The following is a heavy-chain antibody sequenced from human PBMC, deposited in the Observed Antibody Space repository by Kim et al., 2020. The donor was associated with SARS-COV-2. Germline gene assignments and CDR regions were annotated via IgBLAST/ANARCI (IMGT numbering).Heavy chain of an antibody. CDR2: INHSGST. CDR3: ARIPLLLWFGELLRANYYGMDV. J-gene: IGHJ6*02. D-gene: IGHD3-10*01. Sequence: SETLSLTCAVYGGSFSGYYWSWIRQPPGKGLEWIGEINHSGSTNYNPSLKSRVTISVDTSKNQFPLKLSSVTAADTAVYYCARIPLLLWFGELLRANYYGMDVWGQGTTVTVSS. CDR1: GGSFSGYY. V-gene: IGHV4-34*01.